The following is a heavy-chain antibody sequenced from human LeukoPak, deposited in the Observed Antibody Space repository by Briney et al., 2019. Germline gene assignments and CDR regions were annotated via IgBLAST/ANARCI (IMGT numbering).Heavy chain of an antibody. CDR2: ISYDDGSYK. Sequence: PGRSLRLSCAASGFTFSTYAMHWVRQAPGKGLEWVAVISYDDGSYKNYADSVKGRFTISRDKSKNTLYLQMSSLRTEDTAVYYCARVSPNTVTTLQYFDYWGQGTLVTVSS. V-gene: IGHV3-30*04. CDR3: ARVSPNTVTTLQYFDY. D-gene: IGHD4-17*01. CDR1: GFTFSTYA. J-gene: IGHJ4*02.